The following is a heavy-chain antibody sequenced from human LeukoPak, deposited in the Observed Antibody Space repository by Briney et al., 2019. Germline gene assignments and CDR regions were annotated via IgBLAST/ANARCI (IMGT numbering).Heavy chain of an antibody. Sequence: GGSLRLSCTASEFIFSSYWMNWVRQAPGKGLEWVANINQDGSEKYYVDSVKGRFTISRDNTKNSLYLQMNSLRAEDTALYYCVRHRVWFRESRDCFDPWGQGTLVTVSS. CDR3: VRHRVWFRESRDCFDP. D-gene: IGHD3-10*01. J-gene: IGHJ5*02. V-gene: IGHV3-7*01. CDR1: EFIFSSYW. CDR2: INQDGSEK.